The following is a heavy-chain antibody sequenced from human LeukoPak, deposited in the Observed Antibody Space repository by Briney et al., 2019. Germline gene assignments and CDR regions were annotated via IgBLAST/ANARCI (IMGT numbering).Heavy chain of an antibody. CDR3: AKDNDPPGIYYYYGMDV. V-gene: IGHV3-23*01. CDR2: ISGSGGST. CDR1: GFTFSSYA. J-gene: IGHJ6*02. Sequence: PGGSLRLSCAASGFTFSSYAMSWVRQAPGKGLEWVSAISGSGGSTYYADSGKGRFTISRDNSKNTLYLQMNSLRAEDTAVYYCAKDNDPPGIYYYYGMDVWGQGTTVTVSS. D-gene: IGHD3-10*01.